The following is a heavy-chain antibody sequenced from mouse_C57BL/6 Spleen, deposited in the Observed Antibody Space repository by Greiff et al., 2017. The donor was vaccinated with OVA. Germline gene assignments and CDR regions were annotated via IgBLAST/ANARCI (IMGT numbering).Heavy chain of an antibody. V-gene: IGHV1-15*01. CDR1: GYTFTDYE. J-gene: IGHJ3*01. CDR3: TRGGYCYGSRGAWFAY. D-gene: IGHD1-1*01. Sequence: VKLQESGAELVRPGASVTLSCKASGYTFTDYEMHWVKQKPVHGLEWIGAIDPETGGTAYNQKFKGKAILTADKSSSTAYMELRSLTSEDSAVYYCTRGGYCYGSRGAWFAYWGQGTLVTVSA. CDR2: IDPETGGT.